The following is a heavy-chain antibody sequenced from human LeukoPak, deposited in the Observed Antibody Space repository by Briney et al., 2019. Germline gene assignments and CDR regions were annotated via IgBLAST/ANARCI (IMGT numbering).Heavy chain of an antibody. D-gene: IGHD6-19*01. J-gene: IGHJ1*01. CDR3: ARADSNAWSHHF. CDR2: IVPIFGTG. V-gene: IGHV1-69*05. CDR1: GGTFISYA. Sequence: SVKVSCKASGGTFISYAISRGGQARGQGGEGRGGIVPIFGTGNYAQKFHGRVTITTDKSTSTAYMELSRVRSEETAGYYCARADSNAWSHHFWGQGTLVPVSS.